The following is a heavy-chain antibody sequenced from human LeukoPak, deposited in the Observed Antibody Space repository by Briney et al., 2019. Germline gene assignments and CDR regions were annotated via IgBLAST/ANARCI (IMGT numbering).Heavy chain of an antibody. CDR1: GYTFTGYY. CDR3: ARDYYDSSGYYPY. V-gene: IGHV1-2*02. D-gene: IGHD3-22*01. J-gene: IGHJ4*02. Sequence: ASVKVSCKASGYTFTGYYMHWVRQAPGQGLEWMGWINPNSGGTNYAQKFQGRVTMTRDTSTSTAYMELSRLRSDDTAVYYCARDYYDSSGYYPYWGQGTLVTVSS. CDR2: INPNSGGT.